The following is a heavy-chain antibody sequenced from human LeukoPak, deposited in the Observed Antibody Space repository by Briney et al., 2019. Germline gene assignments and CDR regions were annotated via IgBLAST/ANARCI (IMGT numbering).Heavy chain of an antibody. CDR1: GGTFSSYA. J-gene: IGHJ4*02. Sequence: SVKVSCKASGGTFSSYAISWVRQAPGQGLEWVGGIIPIFGTANYAQKFQGRVTITADESTSTAYMELSSLRSEDTAVYYCARGVRSGWYLFDYWGQGTLVTVSS. CDR2: IIPIFGTA. CDR3: ARGVRSGWYLFDY. V-gene: IGHV1-69*13. D-gene: IGHD6-19*01.